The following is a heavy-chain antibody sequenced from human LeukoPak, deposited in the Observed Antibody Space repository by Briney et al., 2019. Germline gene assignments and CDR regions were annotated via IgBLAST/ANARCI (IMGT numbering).Heavy chain of an antibody. J-gene: IGHJ4*02. CDR2: INPHTGAT. V-gene: IGHV1-2*02. CDR3: ARDRVGSGWPRPFYFEF. Sequence: ASVKVPCKPSGYTFTGYYLHWVRQAPGQALEWMGWINPHTGATIYAQKFQGRVTMSRDTSSSTAYMDLSYLRSDDTAVYFCARDRVGSGWPRPFYFEFWGQGTLVTVSS. CDR1: GYTFTGYY. D-gene: IGHD6-19*01.